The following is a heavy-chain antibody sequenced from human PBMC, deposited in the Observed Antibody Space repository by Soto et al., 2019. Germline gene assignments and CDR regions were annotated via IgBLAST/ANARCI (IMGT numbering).Heavy chain of an antibody. CDR3: AKCSVGTVRSSGWCNWLDP. J-gene: IGHJ5*02. CDR2: IRGAGGGT. Sequence: EVQLSESGGSLVQPGGSLRLSCAASTFTLSSSAMSWVRQAPGKGLEWVSSIRGAGGGTLYAESVKGRFTISRDLSKNTLFLQMNSLRAEDTAIYYCAKCSVGTVRSSGWCNWLDPWGQGTLVTVSS. V-gene: IGHV3-23*01. D-gene: IGHD6-19*01. CDR1: TFTLSSSA.